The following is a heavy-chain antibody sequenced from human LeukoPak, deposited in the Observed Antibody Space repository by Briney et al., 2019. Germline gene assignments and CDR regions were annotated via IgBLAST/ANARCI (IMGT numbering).Heavy chain of an antibody. J-gene: IGHJ6*02. D-gene: IGHD2-2*01. V-gene: IGHV1-2*02. CDR3: ASYPGTVAPGGMDV. Sequence: ASVKVSCKASGYTFTGYYMHWVRQAPGQGLEWMGWINPNSGGTNYAQKFQGRVTMTRDTSISTAYMELSRLTSDDTAVYYCASYPGTVAPGGMDVWGQGTTVTVSS. CDR1: GYTFTGYY. CDR2: INPNSGGT.